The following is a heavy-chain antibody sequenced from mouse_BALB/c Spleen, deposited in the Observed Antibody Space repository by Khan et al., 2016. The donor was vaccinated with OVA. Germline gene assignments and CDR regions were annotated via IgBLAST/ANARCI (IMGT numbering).Heavy chain of an antibody. Sequence: DVQLVESGGDLVQPGGSRKLSCAASGFTFSSYGMYWVRQAPEKGLEWVAYISGDSNTIYYADTVKGRFTISRDNPRNTLFLQMTSLMSEDTAMYYCATSYFYGYYFDYWGPGTTLTVSS. D-gene: IGHD1-1*01. CDR3: ATSYFYGYYFDY. V-gene: IGHV5-17*02. CDR2: ISGDSNTI. J-gene: IGHJ2*01. CDR1: GFTFSSYG.